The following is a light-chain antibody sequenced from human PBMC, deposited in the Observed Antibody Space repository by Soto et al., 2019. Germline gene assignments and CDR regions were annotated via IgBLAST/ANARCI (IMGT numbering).Light chain of an antibody. CDR1: SSDIGAYKY. Sequence: QSALTQPASVSGSPGQPITISCSGTSSDIGAYKYVSWYQQHPGKVPKLMIYEVNNRPSGVSDRFSGSKSGNTASLTISGLQAEDEADYYCSSYTGSNTGMFGGGTQLTVL. J-gene: IGLJ7*01. CDR3: SSYTGSNTGM. V-gene: IGLV2-14*01. CDR2: EVN.